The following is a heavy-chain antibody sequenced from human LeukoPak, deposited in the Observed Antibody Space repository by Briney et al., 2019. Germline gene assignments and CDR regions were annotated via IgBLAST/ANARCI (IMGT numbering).Heavy chain of an antibody. D-gene: IGHD3-10*01. Sequence: GGSRRLSCAASGFTFSSYSMNWVRQAPGKGLEWVSYISHNSRTMHYADSVKGRLTISRDDAKNSLFLQMNSLRDEDTAVYYCVRGYPLGVATFDSWGQGTLVTVSS. V-gene: IGHV3-48*02. CDR1: GFTFSSYS. CDR3: VRGYPLGVATFDS. CDR2: ISHNSRTM. J-gene: IGHJ4*02.